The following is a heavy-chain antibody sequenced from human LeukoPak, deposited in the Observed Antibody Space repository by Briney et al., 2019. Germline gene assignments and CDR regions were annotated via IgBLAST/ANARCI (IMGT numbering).Heavy chain of an antibody. D-gene: IGHD2-8*01. CDR2: ISGSGGNT. V-gene: IGHV3-23*01. CDR3: AKTVWPYYFDY. Sequence: GGSLRLSCAASGFTFSSYAMSWVRQAPGKGLEWVSIISGSGGNTYYADSVKGRFTISRDNSKNTLYLQMNSLRADDTAAYYCAKTVWPYYFDYWGQGTLVTVSS. CDR1: GFTFSSYA. J-gene: IGHJ4*02.